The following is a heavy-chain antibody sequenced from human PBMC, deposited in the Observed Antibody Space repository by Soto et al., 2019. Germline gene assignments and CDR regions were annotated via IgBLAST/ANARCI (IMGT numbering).Heavy chain of an antibody. CDR3: AREREGYCSGGSCYSGAFDI. Sequence: VKGSCWASAYTVTGAYMGWWRQTPGQGLEWMGWINPNSGGTNYAQKFQGWVTMTRDTSISTAYMELSRLRSDDTAVYYCAREREGYCSGGSCYSGAFDIWGQGTMVTVSS. D-gene: IGHD2-15*01. CDR2: INPNSGGT. J-gene: IGHJ3*02. V-gene: IGHV1-2*04. CDR1: AYTVTGAY.